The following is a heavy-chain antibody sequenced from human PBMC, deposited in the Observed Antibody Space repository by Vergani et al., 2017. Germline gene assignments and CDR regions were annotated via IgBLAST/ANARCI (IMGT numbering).Heavy chain of an antibody. D-gene: IGHD2-2*01. CDR3: ARQYSGCSSTSCLSHWFDP. Sequence: QVQLQQWGAGLLKPSETLSLTCAVYGGSFSGYYWSWIRQPPGKGLEWIGSIYHSGSTYYNPSLKSRVTISVDTSKNQFSLKLSSVTAADTAVYYCARQYSGCSSTSCLSHWFDPWGQGTLVTVSS. CDR1: GGSFSGYY. J-gene: IGHJ5*02. CDR2: IYHSGST. V-gene: IGHV4-34*01.